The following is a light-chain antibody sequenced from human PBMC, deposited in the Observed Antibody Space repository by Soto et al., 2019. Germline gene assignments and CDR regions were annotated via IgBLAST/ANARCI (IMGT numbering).Light chain of an antibody. CDR2: WAS. Sequence: DIVMTQSPDSLAVSLGERATINCKSSQSVLSSSNNKNFLAWYQQKPGQSPKLLIYWASTRESGVPDRFSGSGSGTDFTLTISSLQAEDVAVHYCQQYNRIPSTFGQGTKLEIK. V-gene: IGKV4-1*01. J-gene: IGKJ2*01. CDR1: QSVLSSSNNKNF. CDR3: QQYNRIPST.